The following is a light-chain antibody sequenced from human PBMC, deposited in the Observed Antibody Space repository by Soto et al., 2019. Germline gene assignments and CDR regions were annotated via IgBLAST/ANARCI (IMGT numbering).Light chain of an antibody. V-gene: IGKV1-39*01. Sequence: DVRMTQSPSSLSASVGDSVTITCRASQSISTYLNWYQQKPGRAPKVVIYAASNLQSGVPSRFSGRGSGTVFPLTIRGLQPGDSATNFCQQSFGITWTFGQGTKVEIK. CDR2: AAS. CDR1: QSISTY. J-gene: IGKJ1*01. CDR3: QQSFGITWT.